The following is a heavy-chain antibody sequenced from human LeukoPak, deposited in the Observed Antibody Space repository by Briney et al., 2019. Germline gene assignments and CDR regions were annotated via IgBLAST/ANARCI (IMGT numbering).Heavy chain of an antibody. CDR1: GFTFSSYA. Sequence: GGSLRLSCAASGFTFSSYAMHWVRQAPGKGLEWVAVISYDGSNKYYADSVKGRFTISRDNSKNTLYLQMNSLRAEDTAVYCCARDVYYYGSGSYDYWGQGTLVTVSS. D-gene: IGHD3-10*01. V-gene: IGHV3-30*01. CDR3: ARDVYYYGSGSYDY. J-gene: IGHJ4*02. CDR2: ISYDGSNK.